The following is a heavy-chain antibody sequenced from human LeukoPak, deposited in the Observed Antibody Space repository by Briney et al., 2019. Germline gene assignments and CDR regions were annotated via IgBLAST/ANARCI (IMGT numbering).Heavy chain of an antibody. J-gene: IGHJ4*02. V-gene: IGHV4-59*05. D-gene: IGHD1-7*01. CDR1: GGSISSYY. Sequence: SETLSLTCTVSGGSISSYYWSWIRQPPGKGLEWIGSIYYSGSTYYNPSLKSRVTISVDTSKNQFSLKLSSVTAADTAVYYCARLRPTGTFDYWGQGTLVTVSS. CDR2: IYYSGST. CDR3: ARLRPTGTFDY.